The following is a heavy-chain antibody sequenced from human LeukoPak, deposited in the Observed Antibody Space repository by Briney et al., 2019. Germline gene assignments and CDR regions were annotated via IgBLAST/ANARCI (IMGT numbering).Heavy chain of an antibody. CDR3: ARVIEYYYDSSGYSLFDY. V-gene: IGHV3-20*04. CDR2: INWNGGST. Sequence: GGSLRLSCAASGFTFDDYGMSWVRQAPGKGLEWVSGINWNGGSTGYADSVKGRFTISRDNAKNSLYLQMNSLRAEDTALYYCARVIEYYYDSSGYSLFDYWGQGTLVTVSS. CDR1: GFTFDDYG. J-gene: IGHJ4*02. D-gene: IGHD3-22*01.